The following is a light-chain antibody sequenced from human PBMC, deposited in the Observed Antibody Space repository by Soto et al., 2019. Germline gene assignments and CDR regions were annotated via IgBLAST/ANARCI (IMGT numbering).Light chain of an antibody. J-gene: IGLJ1*01. CDR1: ISDVGGYNY. Sequence: SALTHSAALSGSPGQSSTICSTGTISDVGGYNYVSWYQHYPGKAPKLMIYEVSNRPSGVSNRFSGSKSGNTASLTISGLQAEEEADYYCNSYTSSSHIVFGTGTKVTVL. CDR2: EVS. V-gene: IGLV2-14*01. CDR3: NSYTSSSHIV.